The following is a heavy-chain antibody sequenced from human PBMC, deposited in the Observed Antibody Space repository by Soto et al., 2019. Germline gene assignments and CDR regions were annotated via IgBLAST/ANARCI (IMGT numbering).Heavy chain of an antibody. J-gene: IGHJ5*02. V-gene: IGHV3-23*01. Sequence: GGSLRLSCAASGFTFSSYAMSWVRQAPGKGLEWVSAISGSGGSTYYADSVKGRFTISRDNSKNTLYLQMNSLRAEDTAVYYCAKDADRTYYDILTDFSAPLLDPWGQGTLVTVSS. D-gene: IGHD3-9*01. CDR1: GFTFSSYA. CDR2: ISGSGGST. CDR3: AKDADRTYYDILTDFSAPLLDP.